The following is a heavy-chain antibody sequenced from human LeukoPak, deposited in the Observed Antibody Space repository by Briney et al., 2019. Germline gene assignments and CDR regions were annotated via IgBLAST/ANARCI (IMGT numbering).Heavy chain of an antibody. CDR2: SRNKANTYAT. CDR1: GFTFSDHY. CDR3: ARGYSSSWHEFDY. V-gene: IGHV3-72*01. Sequence: GGSLRLSCAASGFTFSDHYMEWVRQAPGKGLEWVGRSRNKANTYATEYAASVKGRFTISRDDSKNSLYLQMNSLKSEDTAVYYCARGYSSSWHEFDYWGQGTLVTVSS. J-gene: IGHJ4*02. D-gene: IGHD6-13*01.